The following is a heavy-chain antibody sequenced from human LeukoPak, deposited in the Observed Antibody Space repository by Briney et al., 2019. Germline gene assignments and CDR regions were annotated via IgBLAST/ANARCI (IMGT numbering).Heavy chain of an antibody. CDR2: IHPTGNL. D-gene: IGHD2-2*01. CDR3: ARGADAHKVAY. V-gene: IGHV4-31*11. Sequence: SETLSLTCAVAGGSINGGGYYWNWVRQHPGKGLEWIGCIHPTGNLYYNPSLTGRSTISVDTSKGHFSLNLTFVTAADTAVYYCARGADAHKVAYWSQGTLVTVSS. CDR1: GGSINGGGYY. J-gene: IGHJ4*02.